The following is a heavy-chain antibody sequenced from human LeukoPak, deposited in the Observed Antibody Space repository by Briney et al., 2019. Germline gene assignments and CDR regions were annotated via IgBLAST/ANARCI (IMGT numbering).Heavy chain of an antibody. D-gene: IGHD3-10*01. J-gene: IGHJ4*02. V-gene: IGHV4-61*03. CDR2: IYYTGKT. CDR1: GDSVSNGDYY. Sequence: PSETLSLTCTVSGDSVSNGDYYWSWLRQPPGKALEWIGYIYYTGKTYYNPSLEGRVTILVDTSRNHFSVKLSSVTAADTAVYYCARSQNYYGSGDYWSQGTLVTVSS. CDR3: ARSQNYYGSGDY.